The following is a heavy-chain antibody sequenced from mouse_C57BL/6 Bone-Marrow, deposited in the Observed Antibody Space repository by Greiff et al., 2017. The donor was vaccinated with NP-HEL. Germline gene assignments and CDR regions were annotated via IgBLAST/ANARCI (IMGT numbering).Heavy chain of an antibody. J-gene: IGHJ1*03. CDR3: ARRITTVVAPHWYFDV. CDR1: GYTFTDYY. D-gene: IGHD1-1*01. Sequence: VQLQQSGPELVKPGASVKISCKASGYTFTDYYMNWVKQSHGKSLEWIGDINPNNGGTSYNQKFKGKATLTVDKSSSTAYMELRSLTSEDSAVYYCARRITTVVAPHWYFDVWGTGTTVTVSS. V-gene: IGHV1-26*01. CDR2: INPNNGGT.